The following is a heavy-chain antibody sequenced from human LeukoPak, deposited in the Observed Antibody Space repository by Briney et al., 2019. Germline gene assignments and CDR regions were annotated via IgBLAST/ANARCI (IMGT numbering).Heavy chain of an antibody. CDR2: ISDSGNTI. CDR1: GFTFSRYS. CDR3: ARDQGGYNYGRGYFDY. Sequence: PGGSLRLSCAASGFTFSRYSMNWVRQAPGKGLEWVSYISDSGNTIHYADSVKGRFTISRDNAKNSLFLQMNSPRVEDTSVFYCARDQGGYNYGRGYFDYWGRGTLVTVSS. J-gene: IGHJ4*02. V-gene: IGHV3-48*01. D-gene: IGHD5-24*01.